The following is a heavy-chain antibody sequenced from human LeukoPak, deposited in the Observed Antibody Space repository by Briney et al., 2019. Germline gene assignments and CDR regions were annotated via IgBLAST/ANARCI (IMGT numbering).Heavy chain of an antibody. Sequence: ASVKVSCKASGYTFTDYYVHWVRQAPGQGLEWMGWINPNSGGTTYAQGFQGRVTMTRDTSINTAYMELSRLRSDDTAAYYCARDYSGSWYFDYWGQGTLVTVSS. CDR1: GYTFTDYY. J-gene: IGHJ4*02. CDR3: ARDYSGSWYFDY. CDR2: INPNSGGT. V-gene: IGHV1-2*02. D-gene: IGHD6-13*01.